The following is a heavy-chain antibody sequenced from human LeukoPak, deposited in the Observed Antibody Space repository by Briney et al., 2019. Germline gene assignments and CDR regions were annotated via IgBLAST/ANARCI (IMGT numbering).Heavy chain of an antibody. CDR3: ASTHRGLYYFDY. D-gene: IGHD3-16*01. CDR2: INPSGGST. CDR1: GYTFTSYY. J-gene: IGHJ4*02. V-gene: IGHV1-46*03. Sequence: ASVKVSCKASGYTFTSYYMHWVRQAPGQGLEWMGIINPSGGSTSYAQKFHGRVTMTRDTSTSTVYMELSSLRSEDTAVYYCASTHRGLYYFDYWGQGTLVTVSS.